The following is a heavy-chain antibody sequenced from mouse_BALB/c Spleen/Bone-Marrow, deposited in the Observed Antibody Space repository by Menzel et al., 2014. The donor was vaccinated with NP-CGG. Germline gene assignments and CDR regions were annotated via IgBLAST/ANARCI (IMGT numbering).Heavy chain of an antibody. CDR2: IDPANVNT. V-gene: IGHV14-3*02. J-gene: IGHJ2*01. CDR3: ASYVYGYYFDY. D-gene: IGHD1-1*01. Sequence: VQLQQSGAELVKPGAPVKLSCTASGFNIKDTYMHWVKPRPEQGLEWIGRIDPANVNTKYDPKFQGKATITADTSSNTAYLQLSSLTSEDTAVYYCASYVYGYYFDYWGQGTTLTVSS. CDR1: GFNIKDTY.